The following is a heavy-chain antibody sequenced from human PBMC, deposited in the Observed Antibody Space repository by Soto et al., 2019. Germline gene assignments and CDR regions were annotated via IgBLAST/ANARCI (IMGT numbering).Heavy chain of an antibody. D-gene: IGHD3-10*01. V-gene: IGHV3-15*02. CDR2: IKSETDGGTI. CDR3: VTDFPYSSGYAY. CDR1: GFTFSRAW. Sequence: EVQLVESGGALVEPGGSLRLSCAASGFTFSRAWMSWVRQTPGKGLEWVGRIKSETDGGTIEYAAPVKGRFTISRSDSEDTLFLQMISLRPEDTAVYYCVTDFPYSSGYAYWGQGTLVTVSS. J-gene: IGHJ4*02.